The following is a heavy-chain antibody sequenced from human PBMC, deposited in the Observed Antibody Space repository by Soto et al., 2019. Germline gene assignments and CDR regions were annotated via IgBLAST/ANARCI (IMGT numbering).Heavy chain of an antibody. D-gene: IGHD2-2*01. V-gene: IGHV4-31*03. CDR2: IYYSGST. CDR3: AGASDCSSTGCYEYYYYGMDV. J-gene: IGHJ6*02. CDR1: DGSISSGGYY. Sequence: QVQLQESGPGLVKPSQTLSLTCTVSDGSISSGGYYWSWIRQHPGKGLEWIGYIYYSGSTYYNPSLKSRVTISVDTSKNQFSLKLSSVTAADTAVYYCAGASDCSSTGCYEYYYYGMDVWGQGTTVTVSS.